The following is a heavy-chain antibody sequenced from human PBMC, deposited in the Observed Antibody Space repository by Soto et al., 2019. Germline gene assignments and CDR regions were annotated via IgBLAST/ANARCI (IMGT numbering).Heavy chain of an antibody. CDR2: IIPLFGEA. D-gene: IGHD4-17*01. CDR1: GGTFSTFA. Sequence: QVQLVQSGAEVKSPGSSVKVSCRASGGTFSTFALNWVRQAPGHGLEWMGGIIPLFGEANYARKVHGRATVTADESTTTAFMELSMLRSDDTAVDYCARGIYSDGPNDDYINSPPLIWGQGSLITVSS. CDR3: ARGIYSDGPNDDYINSPPLI. V-gene: IGHV1-69*01. J-gene: IGHJ4*02.